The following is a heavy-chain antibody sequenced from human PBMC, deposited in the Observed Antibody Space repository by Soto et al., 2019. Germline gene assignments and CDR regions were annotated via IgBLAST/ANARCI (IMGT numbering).Heavy chain of an antibody. Sequence: EVQLLESGGGLVQPGGSLRLSCAASGFTFSSYAMSWVRQAPGKGLEWVSAISGSGGSTYYADSVKGRFTISRDNSKNTLYLQMNSLRAEDTAVYYCAKADGLYGDYPADYWGQGTLSPSPQ. D-gene: IGHD4-17*01. CDR1: GFTFSSYA. V-gene: IGHV3-23*01. CDR3: AKADGLYGDYPADY. CDR2: ISGSGGST. J-gene: IGHJ4*02.